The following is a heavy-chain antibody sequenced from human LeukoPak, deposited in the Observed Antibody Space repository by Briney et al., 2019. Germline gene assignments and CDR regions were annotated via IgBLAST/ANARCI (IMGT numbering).Heavy chain of an antibody. Sequence: SVKVSCKASGGTFSSYAISWVRQAPGQGLEWMGGIIPIFGTANYAQKFQGRVTITADESTSTAYMELSSLRSEDTAVYYCARVELPAYCGGDCYSSPYGMDVWGQGTTVTVSS. CDR3: ARVELPAYCGGDCYSSPYGMDV. J-gene: IGHJ6*02. CDR2: IIPIFGTA. CDR1: GGTFSSYA. D-gene: IGHD2-21*02. V-gene: IGHV1-69*13.